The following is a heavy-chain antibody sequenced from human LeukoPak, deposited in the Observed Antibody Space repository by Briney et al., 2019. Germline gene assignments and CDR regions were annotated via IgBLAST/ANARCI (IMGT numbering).Heavy chain of an antibody. CDR3: ARDSRFCYGLLRSLGWDY. CDR1: GYTFTGYY. J-gene: IGHJ4*02. D-gene: IGHD2-2*01. CDR2: INPNSGGT. Sequence: ASVKASCKASGYTFTGYYMHWVRQAPGQGLEWMGWINPNSGGTNYAQKFQGRVTMTRDTSISTAYMELSRLRSDDTAVYYCARDSRFCYGLLRSLGWDYWGQETLVTV. V-gene: IGHV1-2*02.